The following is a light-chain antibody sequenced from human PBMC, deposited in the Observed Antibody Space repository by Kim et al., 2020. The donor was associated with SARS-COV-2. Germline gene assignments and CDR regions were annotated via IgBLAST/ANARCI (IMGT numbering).Light chain of an antibody. CDR3: AEWDDSLSGWV. J-gene: IGLJ3*02. CDR2: GKH. V-gene: IGLV1-47*01. CDR1: LSNMAIEF. Sequence: GQKVTHACSGDLSNMAIEFVYWYHHVPGTGPKLLIFGKHQRPSGVSERFSVSKSGTSGSLAISELRSEDEGQYNCAEWDDSLSGWVFGGGTQLTVL.